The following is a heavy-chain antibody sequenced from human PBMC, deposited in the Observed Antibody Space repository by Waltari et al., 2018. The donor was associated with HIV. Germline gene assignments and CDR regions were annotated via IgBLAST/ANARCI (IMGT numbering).Heavy chain of an antibody. CDR1: GFNFEQYA. Sequence: EVRLEESGGGVVPPGRSLRLTCVTSGFNFEQYALSWFRQVPGKAPEWVGFIRSLSYGGSSDYGASTKGRFIISRDDSQSAVYLDVASLKTEDTGVYYCVRESLPKCAAGSCYRKWGQGT. CDR2: IRSLSYGGSS. J-gene: IGHJ1*01. D-gene: IGHD2-2*01. V-gene: IGHV3-49*03. CDR3: VRESLPKCAAGSCYRK.